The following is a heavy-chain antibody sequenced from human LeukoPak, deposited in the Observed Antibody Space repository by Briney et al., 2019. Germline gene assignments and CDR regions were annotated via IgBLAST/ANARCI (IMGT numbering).Heavy chain of an antibody. CDR2: IWYDGSNK. Sequence: PGRSLRLSCAASGFTFSSYGMHWVRQAPGKGLEWVAVIWYDGSNKYYADSVKGRFTISRDNSKNTLYLQMNSLRPEDTAFYYCARGPGPIAGAKNPFDIWGQGTMVTVSS. V-gene: IGHV3-33*01. D-gene: IGHD1-26*01. CDR3: ARGPGPIAGAKNPFDI. J-gene: IGHJ3*02. CDR1: GFTFSSYG.